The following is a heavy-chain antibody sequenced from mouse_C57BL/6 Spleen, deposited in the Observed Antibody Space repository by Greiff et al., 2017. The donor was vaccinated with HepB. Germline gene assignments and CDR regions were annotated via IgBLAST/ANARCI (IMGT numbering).Heavy chain of an antibody. Sequence: VQLQESGAELVRPGTSVKVSCKASGYAFTNYLIEWVKQRPGQGLEWIGVINPGSGGTNYNEKFKGKATLTADKSSSTAYMQLSSLTSEDSAVYFCARSDYYGSSYLWYFDVWGTGTTVTVSS. J-gene: IGHJ1*03. CDR3: ARSDYYGSSYLWYFDV. V-gene: IGHV1-54*01. CDR2: INPGSGGT. CDR1: GYAFTNYL. D-gene: IGHD1-1*01.